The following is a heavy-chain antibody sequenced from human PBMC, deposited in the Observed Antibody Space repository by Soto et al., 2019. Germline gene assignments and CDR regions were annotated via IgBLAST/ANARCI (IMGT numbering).Heavy chain of an antibody. V-gene: IGHV3-23*01. CDR1: GFTFSSYA. D-gene: IGHD3-10*01. Sequence: EVQLLESGGGLVQPGGSLRLSCAASGFTFSSYAMSWVRQAPGKGLEWVSAISGSGGSTYYADSVKGRFTISRDNSKNTLYLQMNSLRAEDTAVYYCARSPTLFSGPGPGFDPWGQGTLVTVSS. CDR3: ARSPTLFSGPGPGFDP. CDR2: ISGSGGST. J-gene: IGHJ5*02.